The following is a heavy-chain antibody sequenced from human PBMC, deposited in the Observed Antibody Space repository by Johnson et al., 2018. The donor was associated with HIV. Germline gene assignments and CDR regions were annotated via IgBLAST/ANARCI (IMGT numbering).Heavy chain of an antibody. V-gene: IGHV3-48*04. J-gene: IGHJ3*02. CDR2: ISATGITL. Sequence: VHLVESGGGVVQPGRSLRLSCAASGFTFSSYAMHWIRQPPGKGLEWVSSISATGITLYYADSVKGRFTISTDNAKNSLYLQMNSLRAEDTAVYYCARGGTYCGGDCNAFDIWGQGTMVTVSS. CDR1: GFTFSSYA. D-gene: IGHD2-21*02. CDR3: ARGGTYCGGDCNAFDI.